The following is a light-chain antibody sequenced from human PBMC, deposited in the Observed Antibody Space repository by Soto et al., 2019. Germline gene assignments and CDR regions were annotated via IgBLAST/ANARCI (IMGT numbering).Light chain of an antibody. J-gene: IGKJ1*01. CDR3: QQSYSTPKWT. CDR2: AAS. Sequence: EIQKIPVPSFPFSNVKEKVTITFPASQSISSYLNWYQQKPGKAPKLLIYAASSLQSGVPSRFSGSGSGTDFTLTISSLQPEDFATYYCQQSYSTPKWTFGQGTKV. CDR1: QSISSY. V-gene: IGKV1-39*01.